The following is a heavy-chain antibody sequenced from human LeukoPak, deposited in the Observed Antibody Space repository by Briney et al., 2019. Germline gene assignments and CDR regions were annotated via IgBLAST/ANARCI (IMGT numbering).Heavy chain of an antibody. Sequence: GGSLRLSCAASGFTFSSYSMNWVRQAPGKGLEWVSSISSSSSYIYYADSVKGRFTISRDNAKNSLYLQMNSLRAEDTAVYYCARDPKQQLVPDYWGQGTLVTVSS. CDR3: ARDPKQQLVPDY. J-gene: IGHJ4*02. D-gene: IGHD6-13*01. CDR2: ISSSSSYI. V-gene: IGHV3-21*01. CDR1: GFTFSSYS.